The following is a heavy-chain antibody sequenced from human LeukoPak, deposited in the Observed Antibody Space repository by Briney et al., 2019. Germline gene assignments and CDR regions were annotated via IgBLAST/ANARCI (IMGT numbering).Heavy chain of an antibody. J-gene: IGHJ4*02. D-gene: IGHD4-17*01. V-gene: IGHV3-48*01. CDR3: ARQRAGFTVTTSDY. CDR1: GFTPSSYS. CDR2: ISVISSTT. Sequence: GGSLRLSCAPSGFTPSSYSMNWVRQAPGERLEWVSYISVISSTTYYADSVKGRFTISRDNAKNSLYLQMNSLRAEDTAVYYCARQRAGFTVTTSDYWGQGTLVTVSS.